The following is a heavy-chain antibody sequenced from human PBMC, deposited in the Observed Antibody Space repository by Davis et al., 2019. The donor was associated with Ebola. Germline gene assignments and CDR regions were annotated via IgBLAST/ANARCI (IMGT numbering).Heavy chain of an antibody. Sequence: GSLRLSCSVSGGSISTSGDYWGWIRQPPGKGLEWIGSINYSGRTYQNPSLRSRVTISVDTSKNQFSLKLSSVTAADTAVFYCARHPGMDVWGKGTTVTVSS. V-gene: IGHV4-39*01. CDR3: ARHPGMDV. CDR2: INYSGRT. J-gene: IGHJ6*04. CDR1: GGSISTSGDY.